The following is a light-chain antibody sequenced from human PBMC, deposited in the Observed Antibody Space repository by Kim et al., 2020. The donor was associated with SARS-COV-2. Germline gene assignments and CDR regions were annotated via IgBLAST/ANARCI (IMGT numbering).Light chain of an antibody. J-gene: IGKJ3*01. CDR3: QQYGSSPFT. V-gene: IGKV3-20*01. Sequence: EIVLTQSPGTLSLSPGERATLSCRASQSVSNNYVAWYQQKPGQAPRLLFYGTSSRAPGIPDRFSGSGTGTDFTLTISRLKSEDSAVYYCQQYGSSPFTFGPGTKVDIK. CDR1: QSVSNNY. CDR2: GTS.